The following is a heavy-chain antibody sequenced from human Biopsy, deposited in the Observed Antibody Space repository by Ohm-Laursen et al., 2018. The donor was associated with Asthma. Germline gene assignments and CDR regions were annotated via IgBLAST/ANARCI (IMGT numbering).Heavy chain of an antibody. CDR2: IKKDGSEE. D-gene: IGHD2-8*01. J-gene: IGHJ6*02. CDR1: GFNFHNYG. CDR3: ARGGYCTSPTCPWGRYATDV. V-gene: IGHV3-7*01. Sequence: SLRLSCTASGFNFHNYGMNWVRQAPGKGLEWVANIKKDGSEEYYVDSVKGRFTISRDNAKNSLFLHMNSLRAGDSAVYYCARGGYCTSPTCPWGRYATDVWGQGTTVTVS.